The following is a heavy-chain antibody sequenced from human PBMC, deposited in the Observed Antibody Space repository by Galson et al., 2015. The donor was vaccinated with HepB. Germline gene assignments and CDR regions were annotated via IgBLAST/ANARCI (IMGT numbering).Heavy chain of an antibody. CDR3: ASLRGYSSSWDLDY. CDR1: GGSISSSNYY. CDR2: LYYNGRT. V-gene: IGHV4-39*01. Sequence: SETLSLTCTVSGGSISSSNYYWAWIRQPPGKGLEWIGSLYYNGRTYYHPSLKSRVTVSGDTSKHQFSLKLISVTAADTAVYYCASLRGYSSSWDLDYWGQGTLVTVSS. D-gene: IGHD6-13*01. J-gene: IGHJ4*02.